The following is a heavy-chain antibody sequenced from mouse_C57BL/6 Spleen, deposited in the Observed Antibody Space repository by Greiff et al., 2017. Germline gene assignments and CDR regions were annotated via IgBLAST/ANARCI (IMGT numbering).Heavy chain of an antibody. Sequence: EVNVVESGGGLVKPGGSLKLSCAASGFTFSSYAMSWVRQTPEKRLEWVATISDGGSYTYYPDNVKGRFTISRDNAKNNLYLQMSHLKSEDTAMYYCARDEADVWGTGTTVTVSS. J-gene: IGHJ1*03. CDR2: ISDGGSYT. CDR3: ARDEADV. V-gene: IGHV5-4*01. CDR1: GFTFSSYA.